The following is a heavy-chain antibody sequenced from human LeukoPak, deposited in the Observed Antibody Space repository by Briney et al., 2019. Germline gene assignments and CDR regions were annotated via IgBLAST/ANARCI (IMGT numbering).Heavy chain of an antibody. V-gene: IGHV3-23*01. D-gene: IGHD6-19*01. CDR1: GFTFSSYA. J-gene: IGHJ2*01. Sequence: GGSLRLSCAASGFTFSSYAMSWVRQAPGKGLEWVSAISGSGGSTNYADSVKGRVTISRESSKNTLYLQMNSLRAEDTAVYYCAKDGAVAGDWYFDLWGRGTLVTVSS. CDR3: AKDGAVAGDWYFDL. CDR2: ISGSGGST.